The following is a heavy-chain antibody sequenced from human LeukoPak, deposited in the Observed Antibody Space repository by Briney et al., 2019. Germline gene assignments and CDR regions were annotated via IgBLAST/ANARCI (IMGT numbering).Heavy chain of an antibody. Sequence: GGSLRLSCAASGFTVSSNYMSWVRQAPGKGLEWVSVIYSGGSTYYADSVKGRFTISRDNSKNTLYLQMNSLRAEDTAVYYCARSRKRAVVAATPADAFDIWGQGTMVTVSS. D-gene: IGHD2-15*01. CDR2: IYSGGST. CDR1: GFTVSSNY. CDR3: ARSRKRAVVAATPADAFDI. J-gene: IGHJ3*02. V-gene: IGHV3-53*01.